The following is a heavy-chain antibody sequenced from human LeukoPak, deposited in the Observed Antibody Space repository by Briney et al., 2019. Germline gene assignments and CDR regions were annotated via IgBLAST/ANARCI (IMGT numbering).Heavy chain of an antibody. Sequence: KPGGSLRLSCAASGFTFSHYYMTWIRQAPGKGLEWVSYISSSSSYTNYADPVKGRFTISRDNAKNSLYLQMNSLRAEDTAVYYCARGGGYYYDSSDYYREEYFQHWGQGTLVTVSS. CDR2: ISSSSSYT. D-gene: IGHD3-22*01. J-gene: IGHJ1*01. V-gene: IGHV3-11*05. CDR3: ARGGGYYYDSSDYYREEYFQH. CDR1: GFTFSHYY.